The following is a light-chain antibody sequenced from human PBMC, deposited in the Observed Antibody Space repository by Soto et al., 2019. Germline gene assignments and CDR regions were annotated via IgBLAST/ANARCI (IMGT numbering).Light chain of an antibody. J-gene: IGLJ1*01. CDR1: SGHSSYA. CDR3: QTWVTGILV. CDR2: LNSDGSH. V-gene: IGLV4-69*01. Sequence: QPVLTQSPSASASLGASVRLTCTLSSGHSSYAIAWHQQQPEKGPRYLMKLNSDGSHTKGDGITDRFSGSSSGAERYLTISSLQSEDEADYYCQTWVTGILVFGTGTKLTVL.